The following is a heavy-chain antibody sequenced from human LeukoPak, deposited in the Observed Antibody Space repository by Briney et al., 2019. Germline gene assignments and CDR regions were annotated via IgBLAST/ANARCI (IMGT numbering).Heavy chain of an antibody. CDR1: GFTFSCYA. Sequence: GGSLRLSCAASGFTFSCYAMNWVRQAPGKGLEWVSAIRGSGGATYYADSVKGRFTISRDNSKNTLYLQMNSLRAEDTAVYYCAKPTTVAYLDCWGQGALVTVSS. V-gene: IGHV3-23*01. CDR3: AKPTTVAYLDC. D-gene: IGHD1-14*01. CDR2: IRGSGGAT. J-gene: IGHJ4*02.